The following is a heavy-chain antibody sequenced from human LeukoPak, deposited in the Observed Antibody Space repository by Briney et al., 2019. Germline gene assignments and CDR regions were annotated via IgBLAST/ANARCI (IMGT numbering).Heavy chain of an antibody. CDR1: GGTFSSYA. CDR2: IIPIFGTA. V-gene: IGHV1-69*05. D-gene: IGHD4-17*01. Sequence: SVKVSCKASGGTFSSYAISWVRQAPGQGLEWMGGIIPIFGTANYAQKFQGRVTITTDESTSTAYMELSSLRSEDTAVYYCARAGLVTMVTIGSWFDPWGQGTLVTVSS. CDR3: ARAGLVTMVTIGSWFDP. J-gene: IGHJ5*02.